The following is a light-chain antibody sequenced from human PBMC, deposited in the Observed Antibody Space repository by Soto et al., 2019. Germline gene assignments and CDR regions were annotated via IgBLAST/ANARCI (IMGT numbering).Light chain of an antibody. Sequence: DIVMTQSPDSLAVSLGESATINCKSSQSVLYSSNNKNYLAWYQQKPGQPPKLLIYWASTRESGVPDRFSGSGSGTDFTLTISSLQAEDVAVYYCQQYYSTLRTFGHGNKVEIX. CDR3: QQYYSTLRT. CDR2: WAS. J-gene: IGKJ1*01. V-gene: IGKV4-1*01. CDR1: QSVLYSSNNKNY.